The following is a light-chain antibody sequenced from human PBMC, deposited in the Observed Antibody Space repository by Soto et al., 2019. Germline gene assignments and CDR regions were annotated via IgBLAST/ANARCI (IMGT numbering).Light chain of an antibody. CDR3: QQRTNWPLT. CDR2: DAS. J-gene: IGKJ4*01. V-gene: IGKV3-11*01. Sequence: EIVLTQSPATLSFSPGERATLSCRASRRVDKHLVWYKQKPCQAPRLLLYDASSRATGIPARFSGSGSGTDFSLTITSLEPEDFAVYYCQQRTNWPLTFGGGTKLEIK. CDR1: RRVDKH.